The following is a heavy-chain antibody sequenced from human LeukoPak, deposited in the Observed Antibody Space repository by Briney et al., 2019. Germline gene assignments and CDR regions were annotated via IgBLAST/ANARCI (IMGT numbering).Heavy chain of an antibody. CDR3: AREARGYCSSTSCYFDY. D-gene: IGHD2-2*01. CDR2: INGDGRNI. CDR1: GFTFSSYW. J-gene: IGHJ4*02. Sequence: GGSLRLSCVASGFTFSSYWMHWVRQDPRKGLVWVSRINGDGRNINYADSVRGRFTISRDNAKNTLYLQMNSLRAEDTAVYYCAREARGYCSSTSCYFDYWGQGTLVTVSS. V-gene: IGHV3-74*01.